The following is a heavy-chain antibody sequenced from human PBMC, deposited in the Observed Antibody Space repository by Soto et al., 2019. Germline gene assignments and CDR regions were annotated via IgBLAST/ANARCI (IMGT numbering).Heavy chain of an antibody. J-gene: IGHJ3*02. V-gene: IGHV3-9*01. CDR1: GFTFDDYA. CDR2: ISWNSGSI. CDR3: ATLVAVTRETGAFDI. D-gene: IGHD2-15*01. Sequence: EVQLVESGGGLVQPGRSLRLSCAASGFTFDDYAMHWVRQAPGKGLEWVSGISWNSGSIGYADSVKGRFTISRDNAKNSLYLQMNSLRAEDTALYYCATLVAVTRETGAFDIWGQGTMVTVSS.